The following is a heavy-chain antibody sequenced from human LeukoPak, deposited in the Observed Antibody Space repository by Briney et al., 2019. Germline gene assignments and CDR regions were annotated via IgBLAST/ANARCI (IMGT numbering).Heavy chain of an antibody. CDR2: ISVYNGKT. J-gene: IGHJ6*02. CDR3: ASINYDFWSRGLDV. V-gene: IGHV1-18*01. CDR1: GYTFRSLG. Sequence: ASVKVSCKASGYTFRSLGISWVRQAPGQGLEWKGWISVYNGKTNYAQKFQGRVNMTTDSSSTAYMELRSLRSDDRAVYYCASINYDFWSRGLDVWGQGTTVTVSS. D-gene: IGHD3-3*01.